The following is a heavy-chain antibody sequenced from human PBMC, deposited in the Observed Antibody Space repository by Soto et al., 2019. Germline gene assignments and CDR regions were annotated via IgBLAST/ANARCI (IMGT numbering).Heavy chain of an antibody. V-gene: IGHV5-51*01. CDR1: GYIFTSYW. D-gene: IGHD6-19*01. Sequence: GESLKISCKGSGYIFTSYWIGWVRQMPGKGLEWMGIIHGGDSNTRYSPSFEGQVTISTDKSISTAYLQWSSLKASDTAMYYCARRGTYSSGWDYWGQGTLVTVSS. CDR3: ARRGTYSSGWDY. CDR2: IHGGDSNT. J-gene: IGHJ4*02.